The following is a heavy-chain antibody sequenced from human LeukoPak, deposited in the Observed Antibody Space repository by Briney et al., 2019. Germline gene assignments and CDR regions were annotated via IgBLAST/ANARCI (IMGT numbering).Heavy chain of an antibody. CDR3: ARVGGYYDSSGYHNDAFDI. V-gene: IGHV1-18*01. CDR1: GYTFTSYG. J-gene: IGHJ3*02. Sequence: ASVKVSCKASGYTFTSYGFSWVRQAPGQGLEWMGWINAYNGNSNYAQKVVGRVAMTTDTSTSTAYMELRSLRSDDTAVYYCARVGGYYDSSGYHNDAFDIWGQGTMVTVSS. CDR2: INAYNGNS. D-gene: IGHD3-22*01.